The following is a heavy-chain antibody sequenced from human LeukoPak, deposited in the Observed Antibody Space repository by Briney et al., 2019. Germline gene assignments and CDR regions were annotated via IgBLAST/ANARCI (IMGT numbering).Heavy chain of an antibody. CDR1: GGSISSGSYY. D-gene: IGHD3-22*01. J-gene: IGHJ5*02. Sequence: PSETLSLTCTVSGGSISSGSYYSSWIRQPAGKGLEWIGRIYTSGSTNYNPSLKSRVAMSVDTSKNQFSLKLSSVTAADTAVYYCARSYYDSSGYYSASPWGRGTLVTVSS. CDR2: IYTSGST. V-gene: IGHV4-61*02. CDR3: ARSYYDSSGYYSASP.